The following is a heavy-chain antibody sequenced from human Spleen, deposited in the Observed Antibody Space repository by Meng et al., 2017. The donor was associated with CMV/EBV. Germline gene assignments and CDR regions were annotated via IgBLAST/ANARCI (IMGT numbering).Heavy chain of an antibody. CDR3: ARGNRNWFDP. CDR1: GDSVSSNSAG. V-gene: IGHV6-1*01. CDR2: TYYRSKWYN. D-gene: IGHD1/OR15-1a*01. J-gene: IGHJ5*01. Sequence: SETLSLTCVISGDSVSSNSAGWNWIRQSPSRGLEWLGRTYYRSKWYNDYAMSVRGRITITPDTSKNQFSLQLNSVTPEDTAVYYCARGNRNWFDPWGQGTTVTVSS.